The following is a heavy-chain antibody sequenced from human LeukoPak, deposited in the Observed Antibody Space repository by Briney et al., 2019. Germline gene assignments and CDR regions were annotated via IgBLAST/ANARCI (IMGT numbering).Heavy chain of an antibody. V-gene: IGHV3-74*01. Sequence: GGSLRLSCAASGFTFSSYDMHWVRQAPGKGLVWVSRINSDGSSTSYADSVKGRFTISRDNAKNTLYLQMNSLRAEDTAVYYCARVRGGSSAGNYGMDVWGQGTTVTVSS. D-gene: IGHD2-15*01. J-gene: IGHJ6*02. CDR3: ARVRGGSSAGNYGMDV. CDR1: GFTFSSYD. CDR2: INSDGSST.